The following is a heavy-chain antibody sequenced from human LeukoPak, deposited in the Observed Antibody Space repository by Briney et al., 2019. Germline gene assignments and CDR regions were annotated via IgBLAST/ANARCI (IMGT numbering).Heavy chain of an antibody. CDR1: GFTFDDYA. CDR3: AKSESPYDSSGYYLYS. CDR2: ISWNSGSI. J-gene: IGHJ4*02. D-gene: IGHD3-22*01. V-gene: IGHV3-9*01. Sequence: SLRLSCAASGFTFDDYAMHWVRQAPGKGLEWVSGISWNSGSIGYADSVKGRFTISRDNAKNSLYLQMNSLRAEDTALYYCAKSESPYDSSGYYLYSWGQGTLVTVSS.